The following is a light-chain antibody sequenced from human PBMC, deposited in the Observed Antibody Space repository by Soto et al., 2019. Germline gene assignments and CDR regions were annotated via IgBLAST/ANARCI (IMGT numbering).Light chain of an antibody. CDR3: LHYGGSPLT. J-gene: IGKJ5*01. V-gene: IGKV3-15*01. CDR1: QGVSRK. CDR2: GAS. Sequence: DIVMTQSPATLSVAPGERVTFSCRASQGVSRKLAWYQHKPGQAPRLLISGASTGATGIPARLSGSGSGTDFTLTIGRLEPGDFAVYYCLHYGGSPLTFGQGTRLEI.